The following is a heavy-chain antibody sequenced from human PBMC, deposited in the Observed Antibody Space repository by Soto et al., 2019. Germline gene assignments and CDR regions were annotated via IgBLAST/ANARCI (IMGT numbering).Heavy chain of an antibody. V-gene: IGHV1-69*13. CDR1: GGTFSSYA. D-gene: IGHD3-10*01. J-gene: IGHJ6*02. CDR2: IIPIFGTA. CDR3: ARALTTVRGVINYYYYYGMDV. Sequence: ASVKVSCKASGGTFSSYAISWVRQAPGQGLEWMGGIIPIFGTANYAQKFQGRVTITADESTSTAYMELSSLRSEDTAVYYCARALTTVRGVINYYYYYGMDVWGQGTTVTVSS.